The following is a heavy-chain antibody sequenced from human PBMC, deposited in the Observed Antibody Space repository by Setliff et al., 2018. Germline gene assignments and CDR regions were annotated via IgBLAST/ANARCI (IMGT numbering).Heavy chain of an antibody. J-gene: IGHJ5*02. V-gene: IGHV3-23*01. Sequence: PGGSLRLSCAASTFPFSNYGVTWVRQAPGEGPQWVASISASGHNTWYADFVKGRFTISRDNAKKSLSLQMNGLRAEDTSVYYCGRDVFDFRTGQGGPWGQGTRVTVSS. CDR3: GRDVFDFRTGQGGP. D-gene: IGHD3-3*01. CDR2: ISASGHNT. CDR1: TFPFSNYG.